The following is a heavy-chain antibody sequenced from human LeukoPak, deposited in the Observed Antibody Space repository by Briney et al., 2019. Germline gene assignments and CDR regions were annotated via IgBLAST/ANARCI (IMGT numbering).Heavy chain of an antibody. Sequence: SETLSLTCTVSGGSLSSSSYYWGWIRQPPGRGLEWIGTIYDSGSTYYNPSLKSRITMSVDTSKNQFSLNLSSVAAADTAVYYCARHLTSGWYGVKYWGQGTLVTVSS. CDR1: GGSLSSSSYY. V-gene: IGHV4-39*01. D-gene: IGHD6-19*01. J-gene: IGHJ4*02. CDR2: IYDSGST. CDR3: ARHLTSGWYGVKY.